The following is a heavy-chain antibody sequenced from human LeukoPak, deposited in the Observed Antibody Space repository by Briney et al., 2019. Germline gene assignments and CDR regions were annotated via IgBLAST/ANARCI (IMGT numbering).Heavy chain of an antibody. Sequence: PGGSLRLSCAASGFTFSDCYMSWIRQAPGKGLERVSYISSSGSTIYYADSVKGRFTISRDNAKNSLYLQMNSLRAEDTAVYYCARDKQWLALDYWGQGTLVTVSS. D-gene: IGHD6-19*01. CDR1: GFTFSDCY. CDR3: ARDKQWLALDY. CDR2: ISSSGSTI. V-gene: IGHV3-11*01. J-gene: IGHJ4*02.